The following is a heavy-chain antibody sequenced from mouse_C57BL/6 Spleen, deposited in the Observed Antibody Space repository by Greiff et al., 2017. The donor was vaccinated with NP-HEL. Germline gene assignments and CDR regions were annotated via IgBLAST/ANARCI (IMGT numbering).Heavy chain of an antibody. J-gene: IGHJ4*01. CDR3: AIEDDYDPLYYAMDY. D-gene: IGHD2-4*01. CDR2: INPSTGGT. CDR1: GYSFTGYY. Sequence: EVQLQQSGPELVKPGASVKISCKASGYSFTGYYMNWVKQSPEKSLEWIGEINPSTGGTTYNQKFKAKATLTVDKSSSTAYMQLKSLTSEDSAVYYCAIEDDYDPLYYAMDYWGQGTSVTVSS. V-gene: IGHV1-42*01.